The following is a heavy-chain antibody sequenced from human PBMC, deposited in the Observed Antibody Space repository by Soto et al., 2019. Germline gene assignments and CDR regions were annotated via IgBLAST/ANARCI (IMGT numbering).Heavy chain of an antibody. D-gene: IGHD3-3*02. Sequence: SETLSLTCAVSGGSISSSNWWSWVRQPPGKGLEWIGEIYHSGSTNYNPYLKSQVTISEDKSKKQFTLKQSSVTAADTAVYYCARVLGNDAFDIWGQGTMVT. J-gene: IGHJ3*02. CDR3: ARVLGNDAFDI. CDR1: GGSISSSNW. CDR2: IYHSGST. V-gene: IGHV4-4*02.